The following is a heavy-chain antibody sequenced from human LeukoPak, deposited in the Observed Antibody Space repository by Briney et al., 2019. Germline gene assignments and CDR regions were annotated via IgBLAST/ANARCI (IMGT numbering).Heavy chain of an antibody. J-gene: IGHJ4*02. Sequence: GGSLRLSCAASGFTFISYTMHWVRQAPGKGLEGVAFIRYDGGNKYYADSVKGRFTTSRDNSKDTLYLQMNSLSADDTAVYYCAKGSGGSYFDYWGQGTLVTVSS. CDR3: AKGSGGSYFDY. CDR2: IRYDGGNK. D-gene: IGHD3-16*01. V-gene: IGHV3-30*02. CDR1: GFTFISYT.